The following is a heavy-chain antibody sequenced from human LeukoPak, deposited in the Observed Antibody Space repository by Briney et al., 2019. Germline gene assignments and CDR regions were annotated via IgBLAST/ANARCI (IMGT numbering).Heavy chain of an antibody. V-gene: IGHV4-59*01. J-gene: IGHJ4*02. CDR1: GGSISSFY. Sequence: SETLSLTCTVSGGSISSFYWSWIRQPPGKGLEWIGYIYYSGSTSYNSSLKSRVTISVDTSKNQFSLKLNSVTAADTAMYYCARDAYPKNYYDSSAYLPYYFDSWGQGTLVTVAS. CDR2: IYYSGST. CDR3: ARDAYPKNYYDSSAYLPYYFDS. D-gene: IGHD3-22*01.